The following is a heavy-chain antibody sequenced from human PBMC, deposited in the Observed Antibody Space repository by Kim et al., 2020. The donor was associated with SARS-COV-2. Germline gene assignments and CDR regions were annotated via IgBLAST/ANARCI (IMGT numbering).Heavy chain of an antibody. CDR3: ATTIVAAGIV. J-gene: IGHJ4*02. D-gene: IGHD6-13*01. V-gene: IGHV3-66*01. Sequence: GGSLRLSCAASGFTVSSNYMSWLRQAPGKGLEWLSVIYSGNKTYYVESVKGRFTISRDNSKNTLYLQMSSLRVEDTAVYYCATTIVAAGIVWGQGSLVT. CDR2: IYSGNKT. CDR1: GFTVSSNY.